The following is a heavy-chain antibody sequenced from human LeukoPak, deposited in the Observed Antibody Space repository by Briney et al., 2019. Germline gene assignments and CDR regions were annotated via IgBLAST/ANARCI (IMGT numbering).Heavy chain of an antibody. CDR2: INWNGGST. D-gene: IGHD2-15*01. CDR1: GFTFDDYG. Sequence: GGSLRLSCAASGFTFDDYGMSWVRQAPGKGLEWVSGINWNGGSTGYADSVKGRFTISRDNAKNSLYLQMNSLRAEDTALYYCARDPRYCSGGSCYSYGAFDIWGQGTMVTVSS. J-gene: IGHJ3*02. CDR3: ARDPRYCSGGSCYSYGAFDI. V-gene: IGHV3-20*04.